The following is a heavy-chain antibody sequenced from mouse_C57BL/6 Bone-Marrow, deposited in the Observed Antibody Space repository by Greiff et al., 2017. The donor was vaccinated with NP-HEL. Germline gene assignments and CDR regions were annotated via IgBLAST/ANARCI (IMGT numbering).Heavy chain of an antibody. V-gene: IGHV1-81*01. CDR3: ARYRWPPLAY. Sequence: QVQLQQSGAELARPGASVKLSCKASGYTFTSYGISWVKQRTGQGLEWIGEIYPRSGNTYYNEKFKGKATLTADKSSSTGYMELRSLTSEDSAVYFCARYRWPPLAYWGQGTLVTVSA. CDR2: IYPRSGNT. CDR1: GYTFTSYG. D-gene: IGHD2-14*01. J-gene: IGHJ3*01.